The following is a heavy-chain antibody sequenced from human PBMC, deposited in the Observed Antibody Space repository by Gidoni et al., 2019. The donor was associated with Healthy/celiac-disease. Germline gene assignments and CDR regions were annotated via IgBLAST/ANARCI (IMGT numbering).Heavy chain of an antibody. CDR2: IYSGGST. J-gene: IGHJ4*02. CDR3: ARPSCGGDCYDFDY. Sequence: EVQLVESGGGLVQPGGSLRLSCAASGFTVSSNYMSWVRQAPGKGLECVSVIYSGGSTYYADSVKGRFTISRDNSKNTLYLQMNSLRAEDTAVYYCARPSCGGDCYDFDYWGQGTLVTVSS. CDR1: GFTVSSNY. V-gene: IGHV3-66*04. D-gene: IGHD2-21*01.